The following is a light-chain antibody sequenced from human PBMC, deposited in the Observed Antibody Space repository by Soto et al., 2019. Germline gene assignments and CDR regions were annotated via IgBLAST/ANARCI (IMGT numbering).Light chain of an antibody. Sequence: DIQMTQSPSSLSAFVVDRVTITCRASQDIGNFLAWYQQKPGKVPKLLIYAASTLQSGVPSRFSGSGSGTDFTLTISSLQPEDVATYYCQKCKVAPFTCGGGTKGDIK. CDR1: QDIGNF. CDR2: AAS. J-gene: IGKJ4*01. CDR3: QKCKVAPFT. V-gene: IGKV1-27*01.